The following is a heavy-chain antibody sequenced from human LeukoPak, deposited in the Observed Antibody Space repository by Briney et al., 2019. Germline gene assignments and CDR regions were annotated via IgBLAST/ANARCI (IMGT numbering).Heavy chain of an antibody. CDR2: ISYDGSYK. Sequence: SGGSLRLSCAASGFAFSGYAMHWVRQAPGKGLEWVAAISYDGSYKYYADSVKGRFTISRDNSKNTLYLQMNSLRAEDTAVYYCASDYYDSSGYYYEGFDYWGQGTLVTVSS. D-gene: IGHD3-22*01. V-gene: IGHV3-30*04. J-gene: IGHJ4*02. CDR1: GFAFSGYA. CDR3: ASDYYDSSGYYYEGFDY.